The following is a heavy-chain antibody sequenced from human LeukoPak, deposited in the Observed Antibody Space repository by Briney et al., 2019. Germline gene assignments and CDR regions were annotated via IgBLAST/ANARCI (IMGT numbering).Heavy chain of an antibody. D-gene: IGHD2-21*02. CDR3: ARHIRPCGGDCTDAFDI. CDR2: IYPGDSDT. Sequence: GESLKISCQGSGYSFTSYWIGWVRQMPGKGLEWMGIIYPGDSDTRYSPSFQGQVTISADKSISTAYLQWSSLKASDTAMYYCARHIRPCGGDCTDAFDIWGQGTMVTVSS. CDR1: GYSFTSYW. V-gene: IGHV5-51*01. J-gene: IGHJ3*02.